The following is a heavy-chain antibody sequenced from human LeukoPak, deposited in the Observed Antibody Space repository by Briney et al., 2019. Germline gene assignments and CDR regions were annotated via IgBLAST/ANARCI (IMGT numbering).Heavy chain of an antibody. J-gene: IGHJ4*02. D-gene: IGHD4-17*01. V-gene: IGHV4-34*01. CDR3: ARDPTTVTSLPYYFDF. CDR2: INDRGRT. Sequence: PSETLSLTCAVHGGSFSGYHWNWIRQSPSKGLEWIGEINDRGRTNYNPSLEGRVTLSVDTSKKEFSLKLSAVTAADTAVYYCARDPTTVTSLPYYFDFWGQGTLVSVSS. CDR1: GGSFSGYH.